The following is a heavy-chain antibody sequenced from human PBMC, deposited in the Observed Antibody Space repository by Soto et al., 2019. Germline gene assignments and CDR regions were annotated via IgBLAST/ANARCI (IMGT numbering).Heavy chain of an antibody. D-gene: IGHD6-6*01. Sequence: NPSETLSLTCTVSGGSISSSSYYWGWIRQPPGKGLEWIGEIYHSGSTNYNPSLKSRVTISVDKSKNQFSLKLSSVTAADTAVYYCARERVAARPSSARRYYYGMDVWGQGTTVTVSS. CDR1: GGSISSSSYY. V-gene: IGHV4-39*07. CDR3: ARERVAARPSSARRYYYGMDV. CDR2: IYHSGST. J-gene: IGHJ6*02.